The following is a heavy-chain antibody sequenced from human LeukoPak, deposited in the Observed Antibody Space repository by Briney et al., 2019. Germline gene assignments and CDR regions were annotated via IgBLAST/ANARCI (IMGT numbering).Heavy chain of an antibody. Sequence: GGSLRLSCAASGFSFSSYAMSWVRQAPGKGLEWVSGISGNGDRSFYSDSVKGRFTISRDNSKNTLYLQMNSLRAEDTAVYYCAKDSLGSSSKNWFDPWGQGTLVTVSS. J-gene: IGHJ5*02. CDR1: GFSFSSYA. CDR3: AKDSLGSSSKNWFDP. V-gene: IGHV3-23*01. CDR2: ISGNGDRS. D-gene: IGHD6-13*01.